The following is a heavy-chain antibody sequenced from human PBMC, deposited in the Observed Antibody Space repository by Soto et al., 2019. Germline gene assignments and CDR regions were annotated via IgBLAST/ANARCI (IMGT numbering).Heavy chain of an antibody. CDR2: ISGSGGST. CDR1: GFTFSSYA. D-gene: IGHD4-17*01. V-gene: IGHV3-23*01. J-gene: IGHJ6*03. CDR3: AKLYGDYDYYYYYYMDV. Sequence: SLRLSCAASGFTFSSYAMSWVRQAPGKGLEWVSAISGSGGSTYYADSVKGRFTISRDNSKNTLYLQMNSLRAEDTAVYYCAKLYGDYDYYYYYYMDVWGKGTTVTVSS.